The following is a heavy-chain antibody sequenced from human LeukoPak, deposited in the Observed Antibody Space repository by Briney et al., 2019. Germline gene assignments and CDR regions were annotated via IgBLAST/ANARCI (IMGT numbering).Heavy chain of an antibody. CDR3: ASTYDSSVSYFGY. D-gene: IGHD3-22*01. CDR2: IYYSGST. J-gene: IGHJ4*02. Sequence: SETLSLTCTVSGGAISSSSYYWGWIRQPPGKGLEWIGSIYYSGSTYYNPSLKSRVTISVDTAKDQFSLKLSSVTAADTAVYYCASTYDSSVSYFGYWGQGTLVTVSA. CDR1: GGAISSSSYY. V-gene: IGHV4-39*01.